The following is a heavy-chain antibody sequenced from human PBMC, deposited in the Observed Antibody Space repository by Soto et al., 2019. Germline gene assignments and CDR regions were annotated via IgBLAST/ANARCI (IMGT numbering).Heavy chain of an antibody. J-gene: IGHJ4*02. CDR2: LVVGSGNT. Sequence: ASVKVSCKTSGLMFTSSAVQWVRQARGQRLEWIGWLVVGSGNTHYAQHFQERVTLTRDMSTGTAYMELSSLRSEDTAVYYCAAVPVLRFLKWLPAYFDYWGQGTLVTVSS. CDR1: GLMFTSSA. D-gene: IGHD3-3*01. V-gene: IGHV1-58*01. CDR3: AAVPVLRFLKWLPAYFDY.